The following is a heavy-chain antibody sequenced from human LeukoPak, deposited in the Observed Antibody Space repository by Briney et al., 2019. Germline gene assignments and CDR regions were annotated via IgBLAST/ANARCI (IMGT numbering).Heavy chain of an antibody. CDR2: IQYVGSTE. CDR1: RFTFSSYG. V-gene: IGHV3-30*02. Sequence: GGSLRLSCAASRFTFSSYGMHWVRQAPGKGLEWVAYIQYVGSTEQYADSVKGRFSISRDSSKNILYLQMNSLRAEDTAVYYCAKDRCSNGVGCYYYYMDVWGKGTTVTISS. CDR3: AKDRCSNGVGCYYYYMDV. J-gene: IGHJ6*03. D-gene: IGHD2-8*01.